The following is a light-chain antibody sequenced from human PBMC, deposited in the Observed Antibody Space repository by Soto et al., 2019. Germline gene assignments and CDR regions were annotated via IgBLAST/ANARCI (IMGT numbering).Light chain of an antibody. Sequence: EIVMTHSPATLSVCPGEIATLSCRASQSVSSNLAWYQQKPGQAPRLLIYGASTRATGIPARFSGSGSGTEFTLTISSLQSEDFAVYYCQQYNNWPRTFGQGTKVDIK. CDR2: GAS. V-gene: IGKV3-15*01. CDR1: QSVSSN. CDR3: QQYNNWPRT. J-gene: IGKJ1*01.